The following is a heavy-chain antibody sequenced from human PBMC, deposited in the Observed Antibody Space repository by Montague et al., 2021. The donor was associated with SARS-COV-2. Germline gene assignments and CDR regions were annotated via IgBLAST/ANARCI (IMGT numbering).Heavy chain of an antibody. J-gene: IGHJ4*02. CDR3: ARENTVTTFGGPYYIDS. D-gene: IGHD4-17*01. CDR1: GGSMSSYH. V-gene: IGHV4-59*01. Sequence: SETLSLTCSVSGGSMSSYHWVWIRQPPGKGLEWIGYIYDSGSTNYNPSLKSRVTISVDTSKNQFSLKPSSVTAADTAVYYCARENTVTTFGGPYYIDSWGQGTLVTVSA. CDR2: IYDSGST.